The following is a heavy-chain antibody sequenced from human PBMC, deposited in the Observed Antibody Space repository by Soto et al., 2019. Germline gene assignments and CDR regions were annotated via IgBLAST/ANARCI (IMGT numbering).Heavy chain of an antibody. CDR2: FDPEDGET. Sequence: ASVKVSCKVSGYTLTELSMHWVRQAPGEGLEWMGGFDPEDGETIYAQKFQGRVTMTEDTSTDTAYMGLSSLRSEDTAVYYCATDIAVAGTGGCRYWGQGTLVTVSS. CDR1: GYTLTELS. V-gene: IGHV1-24*01. J-gene: IGHJ4*02. D-gene: IGHD6-19*01. CDR3: ATDIAVAGTGGCRY.